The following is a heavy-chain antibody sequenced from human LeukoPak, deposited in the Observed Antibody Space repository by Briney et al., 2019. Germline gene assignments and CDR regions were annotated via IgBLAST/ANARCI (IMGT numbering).Heavy chain of an antibody. V-gene: IGHV3-23*01. D-gene: IGHD5-18*01. Sequence: PGGSLRLSCAASALTFISYAMTWVRQAPGEGVEWVSASSGSGGSTYYADSVKGRFTISRDNSKNTLYLQMNSRRAEDTAVYYCATSEGYSILYDIDYWGQGTLVTVSS. CDR2: SSGSGGST. CDR1: ALTFISYA. J-gene: IGHJ4*02. CDR3: ATSEGYSILYDIDY.